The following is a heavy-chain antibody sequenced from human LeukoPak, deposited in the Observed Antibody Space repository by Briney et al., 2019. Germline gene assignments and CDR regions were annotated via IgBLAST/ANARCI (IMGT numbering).Heavy chain of an antibody. J-gene: IGHJ4*02. V-gene: IGHV3-30-3*01. CDR3: ASTGRAVGAHGLDY. Sequence: PGRSLRLSCAASGFTFSSYAMHWVRQTPGKAGKGLEWVALISHDGSDKFYADSVKGRFTISRDNSKNTLYLLMSSLRVEDTAVYYCASTGRAVGAHGLDYWGQGTLVTVSS. D-gene: IGHD1-26*01. CDR1: GFTFSSYA. CDR2: ISHDGSDK.